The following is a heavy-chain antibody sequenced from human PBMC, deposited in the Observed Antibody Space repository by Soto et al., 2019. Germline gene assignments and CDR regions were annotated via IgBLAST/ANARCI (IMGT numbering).Heavy chain of an antibody. V-gene: IGHV3-23*01. D-gene: IGHD3-16*01. CDR2: LSRSGTT. Sequence: EMQLLESGGGVVQPGGALRLSCAASGFIFSTYAMSWVRQTPGKGLEWVSTLSRSGTTYYADSVKGRFTISRDNSKNTLYLQMSSLRAEVTAIYYCASEIWGEPLDYWGQGTLVTVSS. J-gene: IGHJ4*02. CDR3: ASEIWGEPLDY. CDR1: GFIFSTYA.